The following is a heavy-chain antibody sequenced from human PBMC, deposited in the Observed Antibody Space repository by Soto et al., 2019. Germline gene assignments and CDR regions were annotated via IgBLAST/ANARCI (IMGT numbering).Heavy chain of an antibody. CDR2: IKQEGSEK. CDR1: GFTLSSYW. V-gene: IGHV3-7*05. D-gene: IGHD2-21*01. J-gene: IGHJ6*02. Sequence: PGGSLRLSCAASGFTLSSYWMSWVRQDPGKGQERVAKIKQEGSEKYYVDSVKGRFTISRDNAKNSLYLQMNSLRAEDTAVYYCARDQAYELRDYYYYGMDVWGQGTTVTVSS. CDR3: ARDQAYELRDYYYYGMDV.